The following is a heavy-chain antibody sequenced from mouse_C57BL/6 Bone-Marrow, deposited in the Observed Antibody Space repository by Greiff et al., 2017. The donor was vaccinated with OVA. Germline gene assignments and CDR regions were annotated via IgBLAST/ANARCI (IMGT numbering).Heavy chain of an antibody. CDR1: GFTFSSYA. J-gene: IGHJ1*03. CDR2: ISSGGDYI. CDR3: TTYDDDGDWYFDV. D-gene: IGHD2-4*01. Sequence: EVQLVESGEGLVKPGGSLKLSCAASGFTFSSYAMSWVRQTPEKRLEWVAYISSGGDYIYYADTVKGRFTISRDNARNTLYLQMSSLKSEDTAMYYCTTYDDDGDWYFDVWGTGTTVTVSS. V-gene: IGHV5-9-1*02.